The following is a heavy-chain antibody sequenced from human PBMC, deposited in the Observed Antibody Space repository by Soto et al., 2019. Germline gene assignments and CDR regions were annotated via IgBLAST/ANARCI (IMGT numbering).Heavy chain of an antibody. CDR1: GFTFSSYS. CDR3: AGKGVAFVY. CDR2: ISTTSSSI. Sequence: PGGSLRLSCAASGFTFSSYSMNWVRQAPGKGLEWISYISTTSSSIYYADSVKGRFTISRDNAKNSLFLQMNSLRDEDTAVYYCAGKGVAFVYWGQGALVTVSS. J-gene: IGHJ4*02. V-gene: IGHV3-48*02. D-gene: IGHD3-3*01.